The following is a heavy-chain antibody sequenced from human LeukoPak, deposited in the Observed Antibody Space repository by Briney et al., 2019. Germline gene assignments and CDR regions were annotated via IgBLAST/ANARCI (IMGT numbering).Heavy chain of an antibody. D-gene: IGHD2/OR15-2a*01. CDR1: GFTFSSYA. V-gene: IGHV3-23*01. CDR3: AKERSFGTWLGDY. Sequence: GGTLRLSCAASGFTFSSYAMTWVRHAPGKGLEWVSAISGSGGGTYYADSVKGRFTISRDNSKNTLYLQMNSLRAEDTAVYYCAKERSFGTWLGDYWGQGALVTVSS. J-gene: IGHJ4*02. CDR2: ISGSGGGT.